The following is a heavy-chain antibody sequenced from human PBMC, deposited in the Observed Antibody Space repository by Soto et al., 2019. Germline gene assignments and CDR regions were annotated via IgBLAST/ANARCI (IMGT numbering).Heavy chain of an antibody. J-gene: IGHJ4*02. CDR2: IIPILGIA. V-gene: IGHV1-69*02. CDR1: GGTFSSYT. D-gene: IGHD6-25*01. Sequence: QVQLVQSGAEVKKPGSSVKVSCKASGGTFSSYTISWVRQAPGQGLEWMGRIIPILGIANYAQKFQGRVTITADKSTSTAYRELSSLRSEDTAVYYCARGPGSGVATLNYWGQGTLVTVSS. CDR3: ARGPGSGVATLNY.